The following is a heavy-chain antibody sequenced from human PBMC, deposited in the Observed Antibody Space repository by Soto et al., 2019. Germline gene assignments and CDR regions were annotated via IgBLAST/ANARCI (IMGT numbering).Heavy chain of an antibody. CDR3: AKDIGFTVVVVAADLVDYFDY. CDR1: GFTFSSYA. Sequence: EVQLLESGAGLVQPGGSLRLSCAASGFTFSSYAMSWVRQAPGKRLEWVSAISGSGGSTYYADSVKGRFTISRDNSKNTLYLQMNSLRAEDMAVYYCAKDIGFTVVVVAADLVDYFDYWGQGTLVTVSS. J-gene: IGHJ4*02. V-gene: IGHV3-23*01. CDR2: ISGSGGST. D-gene: IGHD2-15*01.